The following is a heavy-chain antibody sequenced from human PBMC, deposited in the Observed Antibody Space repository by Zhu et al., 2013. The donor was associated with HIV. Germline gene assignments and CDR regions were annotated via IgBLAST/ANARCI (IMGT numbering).Heavy chain of an antibody. J-gene: IGHJ6*02. CDR2: ISAYNGNT. CDR3: ARRPILLDV. CDR1: LHFTSYG. Sequence: QVQLVQSGAEVKKPGAVSEGLLQGFWLHFTSYGISWVRQAPGQGLEWMGWISAYNGNTNYVQNFQGRVAMTTDTSTSTAYMELRSLRSDDTAVYYCARRPILLDVWGQGTTVTVSS. V-gene: IGHV1-18*01.